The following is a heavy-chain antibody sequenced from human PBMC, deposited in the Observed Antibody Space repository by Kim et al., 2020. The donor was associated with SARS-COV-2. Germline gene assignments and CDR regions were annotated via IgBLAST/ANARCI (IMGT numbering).Heavy chain of an antibody. V-gene: IGHV4-34*01. CDR1: GGSFSGYY. Sequence: SETLSLTCAVYGGSFSGYYWSWIRQPPGKGLEWIGEINHSGSTNYNPSLKSRVTISVDTSKNQFSLKLSSVTAADTAVYYCARDAGYSYSFDYWGQGTLVTVSS. CDR3: ARDAGYSYSFDY. CDR2: INHSGST. D-gene: IGHD5-18*01. J-gene: IGHJ4*02.